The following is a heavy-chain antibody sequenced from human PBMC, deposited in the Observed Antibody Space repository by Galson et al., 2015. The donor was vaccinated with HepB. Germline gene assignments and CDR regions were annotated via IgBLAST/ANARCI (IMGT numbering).Heavy chain of an antibody. CDR1: GYTFTSYG. J-gene: IGHJ6*03. D-gene: IGHD2-2*01. Sequence: SVKVSCKASGYTFTSYGISWVRQAPGQGLEWMGWISAYNGNTNYAQKLQGRVTMTTDTSTSTAYMELRSLRSDDTAVYYCARGYCSSTSCYSPLGTYYYYYYMDVWGKGTTVTVSS. CDR3: ARGYCSSTSCYSPLGTYYYYYYMDV. CDR2: ISAYNGNT. V-gene: IGHV1-18*01.